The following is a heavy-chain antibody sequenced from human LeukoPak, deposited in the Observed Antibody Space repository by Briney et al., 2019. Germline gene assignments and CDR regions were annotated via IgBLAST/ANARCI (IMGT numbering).Heavy chain of an antibody. CDR3: ARVSRDFYGNYYYYYGMDV. CDR1: GFTFSSYA. V-gene: IGHV3-7*01. D-gene: IGHD4-11*01. J-gene: IGHJ6*02. CDR2: IKQDGSEK. Sequence: PGGSLRLSCAASGFTFSSYAMSWVRQAPGKGLEWVANIKQDGSEKYYVDSVKGRFTISRDNAKNSLYLQMNSLRAEDTAVYYCARVSRDFYGNYYYYYGMDVWGQGTTVTVSS.